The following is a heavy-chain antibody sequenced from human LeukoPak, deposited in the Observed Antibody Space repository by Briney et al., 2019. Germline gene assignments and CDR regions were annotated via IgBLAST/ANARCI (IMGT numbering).Heavy chain of an antibody. D-gene: IGHD1-26*01. CDR1: GYTFSNYA. Sequence: ASVKVSCKASGYTFSNYAISWVRQAPGQGLEWMGWISAYNGNTNYAQKLQGRVTMTTDTSTSTAYMELRSLRSDDTAVYYCARDRKPIVGATEIFDPWGPGNPGHRLL. CDR3: ARDRKPIVGATEIFDP. CDR2: ISAYNGNT. J-gene: IGHJ5*02. V-gene: IGHV1-18*01.